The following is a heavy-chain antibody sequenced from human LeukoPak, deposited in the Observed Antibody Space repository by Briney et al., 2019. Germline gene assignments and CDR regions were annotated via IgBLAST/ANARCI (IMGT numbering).Heavy chain of an antibody. CDR1: GFTFSSYG. D-gene: IGHD2-21*02. CDR3: AKDGNIVVVTYWFDP. J-gene: IGHJ5*02. CDR2: ISYDGSNK. Sequence: GGSLRLSCAASGFTFSSYGMHWVRQAPGKGLEWVAVISYDGSNKYYADSVKGRFTISRDNSKNTLYLQMNSLRAGDTAVYYCAKDGNIVVVTYWFDPWGQGTLVTVSS. V-gene: IGHV3-30*18.